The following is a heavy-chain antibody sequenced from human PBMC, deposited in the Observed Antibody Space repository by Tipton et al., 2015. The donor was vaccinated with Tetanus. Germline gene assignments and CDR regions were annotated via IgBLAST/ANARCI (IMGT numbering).Heavy chain of an antibody. V-gene: IGHV1-18*01. J-gene: IGHJ5*02. CDR3: ARGGGMGPHEYFER. Sequence: QLVQSGAEVKKPGDSVKVSCKASGYTFTHYGVNWVRQAPGQGLEWMGWINPFNENVSYAEKFQGRLTMTTERSTATVYMDWRSLRSEETAVYYCARGGGMGPHEYFERWGQGTLVTVPS. CDR2: INPFNENV. CDR1: GYTFTHYG. D-gene: IGHD3-16*01.